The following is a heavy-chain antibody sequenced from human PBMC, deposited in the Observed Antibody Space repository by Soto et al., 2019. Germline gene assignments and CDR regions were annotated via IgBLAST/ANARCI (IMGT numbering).Heavy chain of an antibody. D-gene: IGHD1-26*01. CDR1: GGSISSSSW. Sequence: PSESRSLTGAVSGGSISSSSWWSWVRQPPGKGLEWIGQIYHDGSTSYNPSLKSRVTILADKSKDQLSLELTSVTAADTAVYYCASALSGCPLCWGRGTLVTVSS. V-gene: IGHV4-4*02. CDR2: IYHDGST. CDR3: ASALSGCPLC. J-gene: IGHJ4*02.